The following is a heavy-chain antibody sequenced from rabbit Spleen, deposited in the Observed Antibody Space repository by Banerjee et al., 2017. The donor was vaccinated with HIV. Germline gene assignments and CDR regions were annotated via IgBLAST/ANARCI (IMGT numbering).Heavy chain of an antibody. J-gene: IGHJ6*01. CDR3: ARDSGSSFSSYGMDL. CDR2: IDTGSSGFS. D-gene: IGHD8-1*01. Sequence: QEQLEESGGGLVQPEGSLTLTCTASGVSFSSNYYMCWVRQAPGKGLEWIACIDTGSSGFSYFASWAKGRFTISKTSSTTVTLQMTSLTAADTATYFCARDSGSSFSSYGMDLWGPGTLVTVS. CDR1: GVSFSSNYY. V-gene: IGHV1S45*01.